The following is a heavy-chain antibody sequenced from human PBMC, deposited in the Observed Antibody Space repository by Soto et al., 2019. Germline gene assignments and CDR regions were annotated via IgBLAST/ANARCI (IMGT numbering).Heavy chain of an antibody. V-gene: IGHV1-69*12. J-gene: IGHJ5*02. CDR1: GGTFKKYG. D-gene: IGHD1-26*01. Sequence: QVQLVQSGAEVKKPGSSVRVSCRTSGGTFKKYGFSWVRQAPGQGLEWMGGIIPMYGIANYGQIFQGRLTIPADASTNTVYMDLTSLKSESTAVSYCAGEVGGTGLHLWGQGTQVNVSS. CDR3: AGEVGGTGLHL. CDR2: IIPMYGIA.